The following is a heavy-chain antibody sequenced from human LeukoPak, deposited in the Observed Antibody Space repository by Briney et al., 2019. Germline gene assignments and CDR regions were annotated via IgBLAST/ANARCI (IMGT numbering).Heavy chain of an antibody. CDR1: GFTFSSYA. CDR3: ATPRGYYDSSGYPY. D-gene: IGHD3-22*01. V-gene: IGHV3-23*01. Sequence: GGSLRLSCAASGFTFSSYAMSWVRQAPGKGLEWVSAISGSGGSTYYADSVKGRFTISRDNSKNTLYLRMNSLRAEDTAVYYCATPRGYYDSSGYPYWGQGTLVTVSS. J-gene: IGHJ4*02. CDR2: ISGSGGST.